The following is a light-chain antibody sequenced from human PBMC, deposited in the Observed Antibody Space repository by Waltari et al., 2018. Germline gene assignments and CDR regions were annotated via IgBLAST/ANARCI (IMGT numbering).Light chain of an antibody. V-gene: IGKV3-11*01. Sequence: EIVLTQSPATLSLSPGERATLSCRATQSVRTYLAWYQHRPGQAPRLLIYDASNRATGVPARFSGRGSGTDFTLTISGLQPEDFAVYYCQERSNWPGGAFGGGTKVEIK. CDR1: QSVRTY. J-gene: IGKJ4*01. CDR3: QERSNWPGGA. CDR2: DAS.